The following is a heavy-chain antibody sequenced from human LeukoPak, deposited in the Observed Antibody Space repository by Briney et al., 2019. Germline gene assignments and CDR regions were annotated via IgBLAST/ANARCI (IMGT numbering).Heavy chain of an antibody. CDR2: IIPIFGTA. V-gene: IGHV1-69*06. J-gene: IGHJ5*02. CDR1: GYTFTSYA. D-gene: IGHD6-13*01. Sequence: VASVKASCKASGYTFTSYAMNWVRQAPGQGLEWMGGIIPIFGTANYAQKFQGRVTITADKSTSTAYMELSSLRSEDTAVYYCASGGTTSSSWYYWFDPWGQGTLVTVSS. CDR3: ASGGTTSSSWYYWFDP.